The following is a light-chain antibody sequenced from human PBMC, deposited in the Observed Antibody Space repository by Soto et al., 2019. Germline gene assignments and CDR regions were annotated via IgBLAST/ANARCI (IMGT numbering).Light chain of an antibody. J-gene: IGKJ4*01. CDR1: ESVGSSY. CDR2: GAS. Sequence: IALTQSPDSLSLSPGERGTLSCRASESVGSSYVAWYQKKPGQAPRLLIYGASSRASGIPNRFSGSGSGTDFTLTIGRXEPEDFAVYYCQQYIRSPLTFGGGTKVDIK. CDR3: QQYIRSPLT. V-gene: IGKV3-20*01.